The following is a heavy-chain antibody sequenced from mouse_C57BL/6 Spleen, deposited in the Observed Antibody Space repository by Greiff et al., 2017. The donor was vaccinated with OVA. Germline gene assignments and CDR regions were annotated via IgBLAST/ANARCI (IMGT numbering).Heavy chain of an antibody. J-gene: IGHJ2*01. CDR3: ARSDSSGYDFDY. CDR1: GYTFTDYY. V-gene: IGHV1-77*01. D-gene: IGHD3-2*02. Sequence: QVQLQQSGAELVKPGASVKISCKASGYTFTDYYINWVKQRPGQGLEGIGKIGPGSGSTYYNEKFKGKATLTADKSSSTAYMQLSSLTSEDSAVYFCARSDSSGYDFDYWGQGTTLTVSS. CDR2: IGPGSGST.